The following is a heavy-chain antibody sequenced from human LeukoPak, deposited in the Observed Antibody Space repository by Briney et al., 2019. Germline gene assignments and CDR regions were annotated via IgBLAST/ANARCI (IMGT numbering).Heavy chain of an antibody. CDR3: ASRADIASGWYKGGDQFDY. V-gene: IGHV1-69*13. Sequence: SVKVSCKASGGTFSSYAISWVRQAPGQGLEWMGGIIPIFGTANYAQKFQGRVTITADESASTAYMELSSLRSEDTAVYYCASRADIASGWYKGGDQFDYWGQGTLVTVSS. D-gene: IGHD6-19*01. CDR2: IIPIFGTA. CDR1: GGTFSSYA. J-gene: IGHJ4*02.